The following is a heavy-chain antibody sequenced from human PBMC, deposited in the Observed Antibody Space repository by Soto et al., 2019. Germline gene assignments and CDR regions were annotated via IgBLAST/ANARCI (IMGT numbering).Heavy chain of an antibody. J-gene: IGHJ4*02. D-gene: IGHD1-26*01. CDR1: GFSLTTDRVG. V-gene: IGHV2-5*02. Sequence: QITLKESGPTLVKPTQTLTLTCTFSGFSLTTDRVGVGWIRQPPGEALEWLAVIYWDNSKTYRPSLESRLTITKDTSKTQVALTMTNMDSLDTATYYCAHAYGGRSLYWGQGPLVTVSS. CDR2: IYWDNSK. CDR3: AHAYGGRSLY.